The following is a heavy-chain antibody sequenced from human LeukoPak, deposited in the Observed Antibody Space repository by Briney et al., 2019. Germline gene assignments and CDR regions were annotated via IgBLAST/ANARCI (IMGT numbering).Heavy chain of an antibody. CDR3: ARALSGRFDY. D-gene: IGHD2-15*01. CDR1: GGSISSYY. CDR2: IYYSGST. Sequence: PSETLSLTCTVSGGSISSYYWSWIRQPPGKGLEWIGYIYYSGSTNYNPSLKSRVTISVDTSKNQFSLELSSVTAADTAVYYCARALSGRFDYWGQGTLVTVSS. V-gene: IGHV4-59*01. J-gene: IGHJ4*02.